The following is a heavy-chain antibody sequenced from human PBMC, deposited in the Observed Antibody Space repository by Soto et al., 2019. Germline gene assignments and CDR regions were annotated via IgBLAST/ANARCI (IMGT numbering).Heavy chain of an antibody. Sequence: LRLSCAASGFTFSSYGMHWVRQAPGKGLEWVAVISYDGSNKYYADSVKGRFTISRDNSKNTLYLQMNSLRAEDTAVYYCAKLSVVTGRARFDYWGQGTLVTVSS. V-gene: IGHV3-30*18. CDR1: GFTFSSYG. J-gene: IGHJ4*02. CDR3: AKLSVVTGRARFDY. D-gene: IGHD2-15*01. CDR2: ISYDGSNK.